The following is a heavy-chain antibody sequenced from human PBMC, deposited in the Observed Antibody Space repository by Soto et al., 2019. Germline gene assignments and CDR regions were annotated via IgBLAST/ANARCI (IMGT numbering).Heavy chain of an antibody. Sequence: GESLKISCKDSGDKFTNYWIAWVRQMSGKGLEWMGIIYPGDSDTRYSPSFQGQVTISADKSISTAYLQWSSLKASDTAIYYCARTAAAGKCYYGVDVWGQGTTVTVSS. J-gene: IGHJ6*02. D-gene: IGHD6-13*01. V-gene: IGHV5-51*01. CDR1: GDKFTNYW. CDR3: ARTAAAGKCYYGVDV. CDR2: IYPGDSDT.